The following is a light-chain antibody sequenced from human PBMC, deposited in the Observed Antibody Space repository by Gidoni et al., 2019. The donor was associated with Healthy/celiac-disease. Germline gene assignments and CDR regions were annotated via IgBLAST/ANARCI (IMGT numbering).Light chain of an antibody. CDR2: DVS. CDR1: SRDVGGYNY. CDR3: SSYTSSSTLYV. J-gene: IGLJ1*01. Sequence: QSALPQPASVSASPAQSVTISCTGTSRDVGGYNYVSWYQQHPGKAPKLMIYDVSNRPSGVSNRFSGSKSGNTASLTISGLQAEDEADYYCSSYTSSSTLYVFGTGTKVTVL. V-gene: IGLV2-14*03.